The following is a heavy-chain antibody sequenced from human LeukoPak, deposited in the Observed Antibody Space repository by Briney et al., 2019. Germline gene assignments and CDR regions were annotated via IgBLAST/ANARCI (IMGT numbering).Heavy chain of an antibody. V-gene: IGHV4-39*07. CDR1: GGSLSSSSYY. CDR3: ARGGILGYSSSPPMGY. D-gene: IGHD6-13*01. Sequence: PSETLSLTCTVSGGSLSSSSYYWGWIRQPPGKGLEWIGSIYYSGSTYYNPSLKSRVTISVDTSKNQFSLKLSSVTAADTAVYYCARGGILGYSSSPPMGYWGQGTLVTVSS. J-gene: IGHJ4*02. CDR2: IYYSGST.